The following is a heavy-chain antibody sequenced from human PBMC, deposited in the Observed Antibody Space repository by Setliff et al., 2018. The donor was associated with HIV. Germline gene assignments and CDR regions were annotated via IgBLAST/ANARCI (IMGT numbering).Heavy chain of an antibody. Sequence: PGGSLRLSCAPSGFTFDRHTMHWFRQVPGKGLEWVSAIAQPDGGVYADSVRGRFAVSRDNAKRILYLQMRSLMAEDTAVYYCAKSLAHSFGSGPYWHSTLYADYWGQGTLVTVSS. CDR1: GFTFDRHT. CDR3: AKSLAHSFGSGPYWHSTLYADY. V-gene: IGHV3-23*01. J-gene: IGHJ4*02. CDR2: IAQPDGGV. D-gene: IGHD3-10*01.